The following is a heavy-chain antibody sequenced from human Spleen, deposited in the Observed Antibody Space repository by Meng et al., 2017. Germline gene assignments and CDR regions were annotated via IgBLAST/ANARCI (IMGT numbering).Heavy chain of an antibody. CDR1: GFIVSSNY. CDR2: INSDGSDT. J-gene: IGHJ1*01. Sequence: GGSLRLSCAASGFIVSSNYMYWVRQAPGRGLVWVSRINSDGSDTSYADSVKGRFTISRDNARNTLYLQMNSLRVEDTAVYYCAKVGYYDSSNYYAYFQHWGQGTLVTVSS. D-gene: IGHD3-22*01. CDR3: AKVGYYDSSNYYAYFQH. V-gene: IGHV3-74*01.